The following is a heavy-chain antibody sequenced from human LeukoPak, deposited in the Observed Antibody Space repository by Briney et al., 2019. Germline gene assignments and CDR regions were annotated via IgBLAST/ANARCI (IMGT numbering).Heavy chain of an antibody. V-gene: IGHV4-39*01. CDR3: SRARAPVVIDVGY. CDR2: VYSNGRP. Sequence: SETLSLTCTVSGASISGTTYYWGWIRQPPGKGLEWIGTVYSNGRPYYNPSLKSRVAIYVDTSKNQFFLNVTSVTAADTAVYYCSRARAPVVIDVGYWGQGNLATVAS. J-gene: IGHJ4*02. D-gene: IGHD3-22*01. CDR1: GASISGTTYY.